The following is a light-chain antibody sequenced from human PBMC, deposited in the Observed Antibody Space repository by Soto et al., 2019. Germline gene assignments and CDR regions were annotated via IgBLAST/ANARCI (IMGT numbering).Light chain of an antibody. CDR3: QQRSNWPPIT. V-gene: IGKV3-11*01. CDR2: DAS. Sequence: EVVMNQYAASLXLXPGEXVTLXXGXSQSVSSYLAWYQQKPPQAPTLLIYDASNRSTSIPHTFSCGGSGPDFNLTISSMGPKDFAVYYCQQRSNWPPITFSQGTRMDIK. J-gene: IGKJ5*01. CDR1: QSVSSY.